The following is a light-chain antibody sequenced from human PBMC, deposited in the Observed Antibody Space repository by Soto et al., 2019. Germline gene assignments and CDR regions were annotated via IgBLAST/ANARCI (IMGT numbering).Light chain of an antibody. V-gene: IGKV3-20*01. CDR2: GTF. CDR3: QQYGSSPPIT. Sequence: EIVMTQSPATLSVSPGERATLSCRASQSVSSSYLAWYQQKPGQAPRLLIYGTFSRATGIPDRFSGSGSGTDFTLTISRLEPEDFAVYYCQQYGSSPPITFGQGTRLE. J-gene: IGKJ5*01. CDR1: QSVSSSY.